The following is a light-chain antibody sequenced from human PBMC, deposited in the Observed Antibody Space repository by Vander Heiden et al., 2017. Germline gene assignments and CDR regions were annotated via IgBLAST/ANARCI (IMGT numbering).Light chain of an antibody. CDR1: SPNIGAGYD. CDR3: QSYDSSLSVV. CDR2: GNS. J-gene: IGLJ2*01. V-gene: IGLV1-40*01. Sequence: QSVLTQPPSVSAAPGQSATISCTGRSPNIGAGYDVPWYQQLPGTAPKLLIYGNSNRPSGVPDRFSGSKSGTSASLAITGLQAEDEADYYCQSYDSSLSVVFGGGTKLTVL.